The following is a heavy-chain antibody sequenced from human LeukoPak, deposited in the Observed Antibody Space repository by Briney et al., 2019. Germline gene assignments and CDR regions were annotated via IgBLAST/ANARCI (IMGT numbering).Heavy chain of an antibody. D-gene: IGHD5-12*01. Sequence: GGSLRLSCAAYGFAVNTIYLSWFRQAPGKGLEWVSVIYYGGNTYYEDSGRGRFTLSSDSSKNTLYLEMNSLEAEDTAVYYCARGMSGFSSYDLWGQGILVTVSS. CDR1: GFAVNTIY. CDR2: IYYGGNT. J-gene: IGHJ4*01. CDR3: ARGMSGFSSYDL. V-gene: IGHV3-66*01.